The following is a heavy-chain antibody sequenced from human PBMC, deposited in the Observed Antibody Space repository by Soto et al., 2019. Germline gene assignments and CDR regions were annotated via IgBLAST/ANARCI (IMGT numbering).Heavy chain of an antibody. CDR1: GYTFTSYG. Sequence: ASXKVSCKASGYTFTSYGISWVRQAPGQGLEWMGWISGHNGNTNYGQKFQGRVTMTTDTSTSTAYMELRSLVSDDTAVYYCARDIEGSGTGEPYWGQGTLVTVSS. J-gene: IGHJ4*02. V-gene: IGHV1-18*01. D-gene: IGHD3-10*01. CDR2: ISGHNGNT. CDR3: ARDIEGSGTGEPY.